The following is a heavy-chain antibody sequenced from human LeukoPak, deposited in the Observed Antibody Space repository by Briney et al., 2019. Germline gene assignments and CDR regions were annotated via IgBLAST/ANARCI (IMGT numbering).Heavy chain of an antibody. V-gene: IGHV1-69*01. J-gene: IGHJ5*02. CDR3: ARNRITIFGVVIIPDNWFDP. CDR1: GGTFSSYA. D-gene: IGHD3-3*01. CDR2: IIPIFGTA. Sequence: SVKVSCKASGGTFSSYAISWVRQAPGQGLEWMGGIIPIFGTANYAQKFQGRVTITADESTSTAYMELSSLRSEDTAVYYCARNRITIFGVVIIPDNWFDPWGQGTLVTVSS.